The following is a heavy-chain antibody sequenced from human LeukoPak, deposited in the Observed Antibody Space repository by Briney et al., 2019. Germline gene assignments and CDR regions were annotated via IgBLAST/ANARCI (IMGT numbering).Heavy chain of an antibody. CDR1: GGTFSSYG. J-gene: IGHJ6*02. CDR2: IIPIFGTA. V-gene: IGHV1-69*13. D-gene: IGHD6-6*01. Sequence: SVNVSCKASGGTFSSYGISWVRQAPGQGLEWMGGIIPIFGTANYAQTFQGRVTITADESTSTAYMELSSLRSEDTAVYYCARLDEYSSSSRYYGMDVWGQGTTVTVS. CDR3: ARLDEYSSSSRYYGMDV.